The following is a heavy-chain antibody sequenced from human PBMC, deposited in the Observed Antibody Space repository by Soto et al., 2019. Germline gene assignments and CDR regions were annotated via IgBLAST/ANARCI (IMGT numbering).Heavy chain of an antibody. Sequence: VGSLRLSCAASGFIFTNYAMNWVRQAPGKGLEWVSVIGGRGNSAYYADSVQGRFTISRDNSKNTLSLQMSSLTADDTAIYYCVREGRGSFDFWGRGTMVTVSS. CDR1: GFIFTNYA. CDR3: VREGRGSFDF. D-gene: IGHD5-12*01. J-gene: IGHJ3*01. CDR2: IGGRGNSA. V-gene: IGHV3-23*01.